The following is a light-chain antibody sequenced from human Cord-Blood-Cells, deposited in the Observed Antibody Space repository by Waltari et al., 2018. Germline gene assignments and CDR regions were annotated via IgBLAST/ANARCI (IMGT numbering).Light chain of an antibody. J-gene: IGKJ1*01. CDR1: QRVSSY. Sequence: EIVLTQSPATLSLSPGERATLSCRASQRVSSYLAWYQQKPGQAPRLLIYDASNRATGIPARCRGSGCGTDFTLTISSLEPEDFAVYYCQQRSNWPPTWTFGQGTKVEIK. CDR3: QQRSNWPPTWT. CDR2: DAS. V-gene: IGKV3-11*01.